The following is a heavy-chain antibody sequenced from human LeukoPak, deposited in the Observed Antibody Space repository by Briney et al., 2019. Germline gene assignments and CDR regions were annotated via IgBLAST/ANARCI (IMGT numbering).Heavy chain of an antibody. J-gene: IGHJ4*02. Sequence: SETLSLTCTVSGGSISSSSYYWGWIRQPPGKGLEWIGSIYYSGSTYYNPSLKSRVTISVDTSENQFSLKLSSVTAADTAVYYCARETYYYDSSGSYWGQGTLVTVSS. D-gene: IGHD3-22*01. CDR3: ARETYYYDSSGSY. V-gene: IGHV4-39*07. CDR2: IYYSGST. CDR1: GGSISSSSYY.